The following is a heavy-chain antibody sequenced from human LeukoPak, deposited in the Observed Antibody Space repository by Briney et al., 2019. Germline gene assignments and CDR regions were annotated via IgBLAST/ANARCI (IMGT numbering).Heavy chain of an antibody. CDR3: AKQLGYCSDGSCYFSY. V-gene: IGHV3-23*01. CDR1: GFTFSSSA. CDR2: ISNNGGYT. D-gene: IGHD2-15*01. J-gene: IGHJ4*02. Sequence: GGSLRLSCAASGFTFSSSAMSWVRQAPGKGLEWVSAISNNGGYTYYADSVQGRFTISRDNSKSTLCLQMNSLRAEDTAVYYCAKQLGYCSDGSCYFSYWGQGTLVTVSS.